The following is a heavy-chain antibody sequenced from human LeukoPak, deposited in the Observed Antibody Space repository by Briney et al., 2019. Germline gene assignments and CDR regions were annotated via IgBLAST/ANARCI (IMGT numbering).Heavy chain of an antibody. Sequence: PGGSLRLSCAASGYTFSSYAMSWVRQAPGKGLEWVSAISGSGGSTYYADSVKGRFTISRDNSKNTLYLQMNSLRAEDTAVYYCAISYGSGSYGRARILARGAAAYDYWGQGTLVTVSS. J-gene: IGHJ4*02. CDR2: ISGSGGST. CDR1: GYTFSSYA. D-gene: IGHD3-10*01. V-gene: IGHV3-23*01. CDR3: AISYGSGSYGRARILARGAAAYDY.